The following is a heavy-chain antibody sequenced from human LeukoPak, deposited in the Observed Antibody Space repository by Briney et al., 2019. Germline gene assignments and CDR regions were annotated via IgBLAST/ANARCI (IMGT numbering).Heavy chain of an antibody. CDR3: AKSYGSGSYYNFFDY. V-gene: IGHV3-30*18. Sequence: GGSLRLSCAASGFTFSSYGMHWVRQAPGKGLEWVAVISYDGSNKYYADSVKGRFTIYRDNSKNTLYLQMNSLRAEDTAVYYCAKSYGSGSYYNFFDYWGQGTLVTVSS. CDR1: GFTFSSYG. D-gene: IGHD3-10*01. J-gene: IGHJ4*02. CDR2: ISYDGSNK.